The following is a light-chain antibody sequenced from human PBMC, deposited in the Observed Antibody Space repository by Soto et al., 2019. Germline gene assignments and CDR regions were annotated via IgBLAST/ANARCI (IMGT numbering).Light chain of an antibody. CDR1: QRISSW. Sequence: DIQTTQSPSTLTASLGERVNITGRVSQRISSWVAWYQQKPGKAPKLLIYDASSLESGVPSRFSGSGAGTEFTLTISSLQPHDFSTYYCQHYNSYSPWTFGQGTKVDI. CDR2: DAS. J-gene: IGKJ1*01. V-gene: IGKV1-5*01. CDR3: QHYNSYSPWT.